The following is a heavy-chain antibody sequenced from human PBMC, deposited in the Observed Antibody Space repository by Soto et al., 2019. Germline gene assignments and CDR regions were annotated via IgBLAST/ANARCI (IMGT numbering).Heavy chain of an antibody. V-gene: IGHV3-7*01. Sequence: GGSLRLSCAASGFTFSSYWMSWVRQAPGKGLEWVANIKQDGSEKYYVDSVKGRFTISRDNAKNSLYLQMNSLRAEDTAVYYCARDVDSSGYYDAFDIWGQGTMVTVSS. CDR3: ARDVDSSGYYDAFDI. D-gene: IGHD3-22*01. J-gene: IGHJ3*02. CDR1: GFTFSSYW. CDR2: IKQDGSEK.